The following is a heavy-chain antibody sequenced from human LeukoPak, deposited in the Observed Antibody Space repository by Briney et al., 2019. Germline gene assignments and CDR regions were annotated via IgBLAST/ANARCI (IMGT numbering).Heavy chain of an antibody. Sequence: GGSLRLSCAASGFTFSSYGIRWVRQAPGKGLEWVSSISGSGGTTYYADSVKGRFTISRYNSKNTLYLQMNSLRADDTAVYSCAKDPPTVMANAFHIWGQGTMVTVS. V-gene: IGHV3-23*01. CDR3: AKDPPTVMANAFHI. J-gene: IGHJ3*02. CDR2: ISGSGGTT. CDR1: GFTFSSYG. D-gene: IGHD5-18*01.